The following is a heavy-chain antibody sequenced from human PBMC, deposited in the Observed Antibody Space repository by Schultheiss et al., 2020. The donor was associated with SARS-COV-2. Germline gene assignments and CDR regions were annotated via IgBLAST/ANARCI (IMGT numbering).Heavy chain of an antibody. D-gene: IGHD2-15*01. CDR1: GDSVSSNSAA. CDR3: ARGAAVWCSGGSCYSGAFDI. Sequence: SETLSLTCAISGDSVSSNSAAWNWIRQSPSRGLEWLGRTYYRSKWYNDYAVSVKSRITINPDTSKNQFSLKLSSVTAADTAVYYCARGAAVWCSGGSCYSGAFDIWGQGTTVTVSS. J-gene: IGHJ3*02. V-gene: IGHV6-1*01. CDR2: TYYRSKWYN.